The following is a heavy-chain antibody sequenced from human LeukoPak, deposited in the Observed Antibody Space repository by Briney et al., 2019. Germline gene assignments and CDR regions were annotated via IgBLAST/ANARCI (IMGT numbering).Heavy chain of an antibody. Sequence: GSLRLSCAASGFTFSSYAMSWVRQAPGKGLEWVSAISGSGGSTYYADSVKGRFTISRDNSKNTLYLQMNSLRAEDTAVYYCAKETSGWYGDYYAFDIWGQGTMVTVSS. J-gene: IGHJ3*02. D-gene: IGHD6-19*01. CDR3: AKETSGWYGDYYAFDI. CDR1: GFTFSSYA. CDR2: ISGSGGST. V-gene: IGHV3-23*01.